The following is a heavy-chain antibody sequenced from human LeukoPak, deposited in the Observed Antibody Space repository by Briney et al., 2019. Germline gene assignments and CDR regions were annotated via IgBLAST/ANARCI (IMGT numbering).Heavy chain of an antibody. D-gene: IGHD3-16*01. Sequence: SGGSLRLSCTVSGFTVSSNSMSWVRQAPGKGLEWVSFIYSAGSIYSPDSVKGRFTISIDNSKNTLYLQMNSLRAEDTAAYYCARRAGAYTHPYDYWGQGTLVTVSS. J-gene: IGHJ4*02. CDR1: GFTVSSNS. CDR2: IYSAGSI. V-gene: IGHV3-53*01. CDR3: ARRAGAYTHPYDY.